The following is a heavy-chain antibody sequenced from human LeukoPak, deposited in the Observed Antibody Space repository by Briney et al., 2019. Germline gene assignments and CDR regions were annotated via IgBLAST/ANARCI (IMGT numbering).Heavy chain of an antibody. D-gene: IGHD6-19*01. CDR3: ASESERDSSGWSDAFDI. CDR2: INTNTGNP. Sequence: ASVKVSCKASGYTFTSYAMNWVRQAPGQGLEWMGWINTNTGNPTYAQGFTGRFVFSLDTSVSTAYLQISSLKAEDTAVYYCASESERDSSGWSDAFDIWGRGTMVTVSS. V-gene: IGHV7-4-1*02. J-gene: IGHJ3*02. CDR1: GYTFTSYA.